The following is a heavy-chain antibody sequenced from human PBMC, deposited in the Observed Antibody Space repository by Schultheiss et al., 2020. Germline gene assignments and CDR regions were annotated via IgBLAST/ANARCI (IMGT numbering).Heavy chain of an antibody. CDR2: IYYSWST. CDR1: GGSISSVSYQ. D-gene: IGHD1-26*01. Sequence: SETLSLTCTVSGGSISSVSYQWGWTRQPPKKGLEWIGSIYYSWSTFYNPSLKSRVTISVDTSKNQFSLKLTSVTAADTAVYCCARVSGAYGRDCEYWGRGSLVPVSS. J-gene: IGHJ4*02. V-gene: IGHV4-39*01. CDR3: ARVSGAYGRDCEY.